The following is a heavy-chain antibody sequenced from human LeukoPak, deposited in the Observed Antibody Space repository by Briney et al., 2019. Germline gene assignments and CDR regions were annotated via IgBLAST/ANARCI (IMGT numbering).Heavy chain of an antibody. Sequence: SETLSLTCTVSGGSISSYYWSWIRQPAGKGLEWIGRIYTSGSTNYNPSLKSRVTMSVDTSKNQFSLKPSSVTAADTAVYYCVRVFSYYDSSGYYTDAFDIWGQGTMVTVSS. CDR2: IYTSGST. V-gene: IGHV4-4*07. CDR1: GGSISSYY. CDR3: VRVFSYYDSSGYYTDAFDI. D-gene: IGHD3-22*01. J-gene: IGHJ3*02.